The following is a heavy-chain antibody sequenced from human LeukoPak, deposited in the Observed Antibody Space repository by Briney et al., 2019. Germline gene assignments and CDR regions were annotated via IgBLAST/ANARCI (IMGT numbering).Heavy chain of an antibody. CDR3: AKDTRIMITFGGVAGGY. CDR2: ISYDGSNK. Sequence: GGSLRLSCAASGFTFSSYGMHWVRQAPGKGLEWVAVISYDGSNKYYADSVKGRFTISRDNSKNTLYLQMNSLRAEDTAVYYCAKDTRIMITFGGVAGGYWGQGTLVTVSS. J-gene: IGHJ4*02. D-gene: IGHD3-16*01. V-gene: IGHV3-30*18. CDR1: GFTFSSYG.